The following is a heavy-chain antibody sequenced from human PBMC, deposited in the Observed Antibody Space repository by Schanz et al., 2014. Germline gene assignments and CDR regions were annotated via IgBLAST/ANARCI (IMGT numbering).Heavy chain of an antibody. D-gene: IGHD6-25*01. V-gene: IGHV1-69*09. J-gene: IGHJ5*02. Sequence: QVQLVQSGAEVKKPGSSVKVSCKASRSTFSSYTINWVRQAPGQGLEWMGRIIPSLGLAKYEQKFQDKVTITADRSTSTAYMELSSLRSEDTAVYYCARGQRRTIGRPFGPWGQGTLVTVSS. CDR1: RSTFSSYT. CDR2: IIPSLGLA. CDR3: ARGQRRTIGRPFGP.